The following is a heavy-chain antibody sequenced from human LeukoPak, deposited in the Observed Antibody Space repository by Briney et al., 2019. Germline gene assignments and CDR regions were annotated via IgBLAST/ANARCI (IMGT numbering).Heavy chain of an antibody. D-gene: IGHD1-26*01. Sequence: PGGSLRLSCAASGFTFDDYAMHWVRQAPGKGLEWVSSISSSSSYIYYADSVKGRFTISRDNAKNSLYLQMNSLRAEDTAVYYCASVPYSGSTPTDYWGQGTLVTVSS. CDR3: ASVPYSGSTPTDY. J-gene: IGHJ4*02. CDR2: ISSSSSYI. V-gene: IGHV3-21*01. CDR1: GFTFDDYA.